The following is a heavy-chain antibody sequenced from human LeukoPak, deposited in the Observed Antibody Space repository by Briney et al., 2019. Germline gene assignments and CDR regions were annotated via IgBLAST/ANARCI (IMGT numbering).Heavy chain of an antibody. V-gene: IGHV3-66*01. J-gene: IGHJ4*02. CDR2: IYSGGST. Sequence: GGSLRLSCAASGFTVSSNYMSWVRQAPGKGLEWVSVIYSGGSTYYADSVKGRFTISRDNSKNTLYLQMNSLRAEDTAVYYCARAVRYFDWFGYWGQGTLVTVSS. D-gene: IGHD3-9*01. CDR1: GFTVSSNY. CDR3: ARAVRYFDWFGY.